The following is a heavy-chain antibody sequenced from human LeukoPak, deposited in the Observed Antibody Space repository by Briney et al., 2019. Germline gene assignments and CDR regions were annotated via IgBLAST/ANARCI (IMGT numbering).Heavy chain of an antibody. CDR1: GGSFSDYY. V-gene: IGHV4-34*01. D-gene: IGHD3-3*01. CDR2: INHSGST. Sequence: PSETLSLTCAVYGGSFSDYYWSWIRQPPGKGLEWIGEINHSGSTNYNPSLKSRVTISVDTSKNQFSLKLSSVTAADTAVYYCARWFGVADYWGQGTLVTVSS. J-gene: IGHJ4*02. CDR3: ARWFGVADY.